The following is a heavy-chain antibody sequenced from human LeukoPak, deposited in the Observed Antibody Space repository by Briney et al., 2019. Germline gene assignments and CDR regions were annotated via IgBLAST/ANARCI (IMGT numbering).Heavy chain of an antibody. Sequence: SETLSLTCTVSGGSISSYYWSWIRQPAGKGLEWIGRIYTSGSTNYNPSLKSRVTMSVDTSKNQFSLKLSSVTAADTAVYYCARERGIVGATFGENYFDYWGQGTLVTVSS. V-gene: IGHV4-4*07. CDR3: ARERGIVGATFGENYFDY. J-gene: IGHJ4*02. D-gene: IGHD1-26*01. CDR2: IYTSGST. CDR1: GGSISSYY.